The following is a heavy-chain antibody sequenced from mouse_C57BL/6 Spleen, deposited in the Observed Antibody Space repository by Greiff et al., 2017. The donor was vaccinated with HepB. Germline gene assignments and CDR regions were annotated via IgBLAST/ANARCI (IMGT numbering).Heavy chain of an antibody. CDR1: GYAFSSSW. CDR2: IYPGDGDT. J-gene: IGHJ2*01. D-gene: IGHD1-1*01. CDR3: ARKITTVVVPFDY. V-gene: IGHV1-82*01. Sequence: VQLQQSGPELVKPGASVKISCKASGYAFSSSWMNWVKQRPGKGLEWIGRIYPGDGDTNYNGKFKGKATLTADKSSSTAYMQLSSLTSEDSAVYFCARKITTVVVPFDYWGHSTTLTVSS.